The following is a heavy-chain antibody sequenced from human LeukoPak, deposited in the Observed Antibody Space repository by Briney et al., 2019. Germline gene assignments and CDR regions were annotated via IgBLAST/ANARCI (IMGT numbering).Heavy chain of an antibody. CDR2: IIPIFGTA. J-gene: IGHJ5*02. CDR1: GGTFSSYA. Sequence: SVKVSCRASGGTFSSYAISWVRQAPGQGLEWMGGIIPIFGTANYAQKFQGRVTITADESTSTAYMELSSLRSEDTAVYYCAKDSAAAGTNWFDPWGQGTLVTVSS. CDR3: AKDSAAAGTNWFDP. D-gene: IGHD6-13*01. V-gene: IGHV1-69*13.